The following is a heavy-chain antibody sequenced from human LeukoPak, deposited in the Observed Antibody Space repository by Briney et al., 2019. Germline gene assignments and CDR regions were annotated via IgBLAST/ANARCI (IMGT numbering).Heavy chain of an antibody. V-gene: IGHV3-23*01. CDR1: GFTFRTYA. CDR2: ISDSGGTT. Sequence: GGSLRLSCVASGFTFRTYAMSWVRQAPGKGLEWVSGISDSGGTTYYADSVKGRFTISRDNAKNTLYLQMNSLRAEDTAVYYCARGADSGYSSDNWGQGTLVSVSS. J-gene: IGHJ4*02. D-gene: IGHD3-9*01. CDR3: ARGADSGYSSDN.